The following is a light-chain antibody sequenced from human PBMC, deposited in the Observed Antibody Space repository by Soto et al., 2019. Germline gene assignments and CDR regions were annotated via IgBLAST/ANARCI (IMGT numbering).Light chain of an antibody. CDR1: SSNIGSNT. V-gene: IGLV1-44*01. Sequence: QSVLTQAPSASGTPGRRVTISGPGSSSNIGSNTVTWYQQVPGTAPKLLIYSNDQRPSGVPDRYSGSKSGTSASLAIAGLQSEDEADYYCAAWDDSLNGWVFGGGTKLTVL. CDR2: SND. J-gene: IGLJ3*02. CDR3: AAWDDSLNGWV.